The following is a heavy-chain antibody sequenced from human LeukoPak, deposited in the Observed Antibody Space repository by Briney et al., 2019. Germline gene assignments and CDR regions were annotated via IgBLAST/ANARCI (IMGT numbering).Heavy chain of an antibody. V-gene: IGHV4-59*02. CDR3: ARARLAMSDVFDS. CDR1: GHSVSSYY. J-gene: IGHJ4*02. D-gene: IGHD2-21*01. Sequence: PSETLSLTCSVSGHSVSSYYWIWIRQPPGKGLDWIGYVYHSGSTNYNPSLNSRVTISLDTSKNQFSLKLTSVTAADTAVYYCARARLAMSDVFDSWGQGTLVTVSS. CDR2: VYHSGST.